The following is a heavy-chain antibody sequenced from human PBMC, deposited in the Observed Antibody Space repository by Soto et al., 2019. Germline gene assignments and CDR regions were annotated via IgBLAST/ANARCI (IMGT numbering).Heavy chain of an antibody. CDR3: ARDRISSSRGFFDY. CDR2: IYTGGST. Sequence: QVQLQESGPGLVMPSETLSLTCNVSGVSISSYYWCWIQQSAGKGLEWIGRIYTGGSTKYNPSLQTRVTMSIDTSKNPFSLRLRSVTAADTAVYFCARDRISSSRGFFDYWGQGAPVIVSS. J-gene: IGHJ4*02. CDR1: GVSISSYY. V-gene: IGHV4-4*07. D-gene: IGHD2-2*01.